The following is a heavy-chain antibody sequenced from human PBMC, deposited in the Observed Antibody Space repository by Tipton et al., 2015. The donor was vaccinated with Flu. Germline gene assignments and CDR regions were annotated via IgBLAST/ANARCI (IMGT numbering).Heavy chain of an antibody. CDR2: LSDSGSTI. CDR3: ARDHPPSITVLGEITDYFGMDV. CDR1: GFTFSDYY. Sequence: SLRLSCAASGFTFSDYYMSWIRQVPGKGLEWLSHLSDSGSTINYADSVKGRFTISRDNAKNSLYLQMNSLRAEDTAVYYCARDHPPSITVLGEITDYFGMDVWDQGP. J-gene: IGHJ6*02. D-gene: IGHD3-3*01. V-gene: IGHV3-11*01.